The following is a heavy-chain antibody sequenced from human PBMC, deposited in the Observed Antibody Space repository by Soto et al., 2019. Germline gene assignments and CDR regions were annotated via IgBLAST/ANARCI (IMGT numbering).Heavy chain of an antibody. CDR3: ARDGSSYSSYWYNHYGMDV. CDR2: ISKSSAYI. CDR1: RFTFSDYS. Sequence: EVQLVESGGGLVKPGGSLRLSCTGSRFTFSDYSMNWVRLAPGKGLEWVSSISKSSAYIFHADSVKGRFTISRDNAKNSLYLHLNSLRAEDAAVYYCARDGSSYSSYWYNHYGMDVWGQGTTVTVSS. V-gene: IGHV3-21*01. J-gene: IGHJ6*02. D-gene: IGHD6-19*01.